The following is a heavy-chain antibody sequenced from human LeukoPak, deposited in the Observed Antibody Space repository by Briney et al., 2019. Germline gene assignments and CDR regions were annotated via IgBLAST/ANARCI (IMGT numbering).Heavy chain of an antibody. CDR3: ARDRGYDFGEVQNSLFDP. D-gene: IGHD3-16*01. CDR2: ISSSSSYI. CDR1: GFTFSSYS. Sequence: PGGSLRLSCAASGFTFSSYSMNWVRQAPGKGLEWVSSISSSSSYIYYADSVKGRFTISRDNAKNSLYLQMNSLRAEDTAVYYCARDRGYDFGEVQNSLFDPWGQGTLVTVSS. J-gene: IGHJ5*02. V-gene: IGHV3-21*01.